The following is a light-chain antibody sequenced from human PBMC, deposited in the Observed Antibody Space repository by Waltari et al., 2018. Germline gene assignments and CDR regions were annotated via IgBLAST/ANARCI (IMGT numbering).Light chain of an antibody. Sequence: QSALTQPRSVSGSPGQSVPISCTGTSSDVGVYNSVSWYQQHPGKAPKLLIYGVTQRPSGVPDHFSGSKSGNTASLTISGLQAEDEADYFCCSYAGSSYVFGTGTKV. CDR1: SSDVGVYNS. V-gene: IGLV2-11*01. CDR2: GVT. CDR3: CSYAGSSYV. J-gene: IGLJ1*01.